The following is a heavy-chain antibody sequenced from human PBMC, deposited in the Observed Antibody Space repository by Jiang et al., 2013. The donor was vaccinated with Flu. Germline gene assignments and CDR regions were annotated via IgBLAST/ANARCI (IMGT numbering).Heavy chain of an antibody. CDR2: ISSSSSYI. D-gene: IGHD4-17*01. V-gene: IGHV3-21*01. Sequence: SYSMNWVRQAPGKGLEWVSSISSSSSYIYYADSVKGRFTISRDNAKNSLYLQMNSLRAEDTAVYYCASGSHGDYYYGMDVWGQGTTVTVSS. CDR1: SYS. J-gene: IGHJ6*02. CDR3: ASGSHGDYYYGMDV.